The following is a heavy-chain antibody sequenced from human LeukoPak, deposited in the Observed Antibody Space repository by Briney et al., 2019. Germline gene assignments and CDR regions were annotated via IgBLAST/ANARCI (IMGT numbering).Heavy chain of an antibody. D-gene: IGHD3-10*01. V-gene: IGHV3-11*01. Sequence: PGGSLRLSCAASGFIFSSYAMSWIRQAPGKGLEWVSHISSSGSTIYYADSVKGRFTISRDNAKNSLYLQMNSLRAEDTAVYYCARTPGGGYYYMDVWGKGTTVTVSS. CDR1: GFIFSSYA. J-gene: IGHJ6*03. CDR3: ARTPGGGYYYMDV. CDR2: ISSSGSTI.